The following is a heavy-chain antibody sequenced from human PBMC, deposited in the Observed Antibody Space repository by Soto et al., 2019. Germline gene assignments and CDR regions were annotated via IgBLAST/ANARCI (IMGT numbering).Heavy chain of an antibody. Sequence: GGTLRLSCADSGVTFSSTYMSWVRQAPGKGLEWLSVIYSGGSTYYADSVKGRFTISRHNSKNTLYLQMNSLRAEDTAVYYCARVGNIRQFDSWGQGTLVTVSS. CDR2: IYSGGST. CDR3: ARVGNIRQFDS. CDR1: GVTFSSTY. J-gene: IGHJ4*02. V-gene: IGHV3-53*04. D-gene: IGHD1-26*01.